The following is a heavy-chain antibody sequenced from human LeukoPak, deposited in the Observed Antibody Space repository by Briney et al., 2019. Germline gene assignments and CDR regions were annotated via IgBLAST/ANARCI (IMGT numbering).Heavy chain of an antibody. Sequence: GGSLRLSCEASGFTFIRYAMNWVRQAPGKRLEWVSVISGNGGATYYADSVKGRFTISRDNAKNTLYLQMDSLRAEDTAVYYCAKRPIVAASGPYFFDYWGQGILVAVSS. CDR2: ISGNGGAT. V-gene: IGHV3-23*01. CDR1: GFTFIRYA. D-gene: IGHD2-15*01. J-gene: IGHJ4*02. CDR3: AKRPIVAASGPYFFDY.